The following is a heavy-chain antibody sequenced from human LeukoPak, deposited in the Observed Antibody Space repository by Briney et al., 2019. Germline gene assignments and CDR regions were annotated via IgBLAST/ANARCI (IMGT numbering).Heavy chain of an antibody. CDR2: ISGSSSYI. CDR3: VRLRGAVTGTDPFDY. Sequence: PGGSLRLSCAASGFTFSSYGMHWVRQAPGKGLEWVSSISGSSSYIYYADSVKGRFTISRDNAKNSLYVQMNSLRAEDTAVYYCVRLRGAVTGTDPFDYWGQGTLVTVSS. V-gene: IGHV3-21*01. CDR1: GFTFSSYG. D-gene: IGHD6-19*01. J-gene: IGHJ4*02.